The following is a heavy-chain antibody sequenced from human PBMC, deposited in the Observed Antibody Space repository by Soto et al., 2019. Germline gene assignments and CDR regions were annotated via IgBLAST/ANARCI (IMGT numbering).Heavy chain of an antibody. D-gene: IGHD6-19*01. CDR2: IRAYNGYT. J-gene: IGHJ4*02. Sequence: QVQLVQSGAEVKKPGASVKVSCKASGYTFTSFGIRWVRQAPGQGLEWMGWIRAYNGYTNYAQKFQGRVTITTDTSTSTAYMELRSLISDDTAVYYCARASDGYRSGWYVGYFDYWGQGPLVTVSS. CDR1: GYTFTSFG. V-gene: IGHV1-18*04. CDR3: ARASDGYRSGWYVGYFDY.